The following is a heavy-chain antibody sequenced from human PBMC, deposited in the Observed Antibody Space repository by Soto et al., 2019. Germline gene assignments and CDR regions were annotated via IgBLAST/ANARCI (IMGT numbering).Heavy chain of an antibody. Sequence: ASVKVSCKASGYTFTNYDINWVRQATGQGPEWMGWMNPDSGDTGYVQNFQGRVTMTRNTSISTAYMELSSLRSEDTAVYYCARGKRIQLWLLGSSHYGMDVWGQGTTVTVSS. V-gene: IGHV1-8*01. CDR2: MNPDSGDT. D-gene: IGHD5-18*01. CDR1: GYTFTNYD. J-gene: IGHJ6*02. CDR3: ARGKRIQLWLLGSSHYGMDV.